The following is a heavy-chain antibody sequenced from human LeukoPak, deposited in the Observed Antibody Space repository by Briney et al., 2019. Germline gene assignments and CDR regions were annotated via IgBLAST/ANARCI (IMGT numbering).Heavy chain of an antibody. CDR1: GGFISSYY. V-gene: IGHV4-59*01. D-gene: IGHD2-2*01. CDR2: IYYSGST. Sequence: SETQSLTCTVSGGFISSYYWSWIRQPPGKGLEWIVYIYYSGSTNYNPSLKSRVTISVDTSKNQFSLKLSSVTAADTAVYYCARYCSSTSCHNGAFDIWGQGTMVTVSS. J-gene: IGHJ3*02. CDR3: ARYCSSTSCHNGAFDI.